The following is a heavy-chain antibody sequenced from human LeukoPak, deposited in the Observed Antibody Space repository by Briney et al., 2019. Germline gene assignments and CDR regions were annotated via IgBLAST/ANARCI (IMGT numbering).Heavy chain of an antibody. CDR3: ARGTAIEILDY. J-gene: IGHJ4*02. V-gene: IGHV3-48*01. CDR2: ISSSSSTI. D-gene: IGHD5-18*01. Sequence: GGSLRLSCAASGFTFSSYSMNWVRQAPGKGLEWVSYISSSSSTIYYADSVKGRFTISRDNAKNSLYLQMNSLRAEDTAVYYFARGTAIEILDYWGRGTLVTVSS. CDR1: GFTFSSYS.